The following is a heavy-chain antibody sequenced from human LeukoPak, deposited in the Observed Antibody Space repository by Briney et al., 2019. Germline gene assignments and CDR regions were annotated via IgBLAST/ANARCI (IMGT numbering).Heavy chain of an antibody. Sequence: SETLSLTCTVSGGPISSSGYYWGWIRQPPGKGLEWIGSIYHSGSTYCTPSLKSRVTISVDTSKNQFSLKLGSVTAADTAVYYCARHALTKVGTTPYYFDYWGQGTLVTVSS. CDR3: ARHALTKVGTTPYYFDY. V-gene: IGHV4-39*01. CDR1: GGPISSSGYY. CDR2: IYHSGST. J-gene: IGHJ4*02. D-gene: IGHD1-26*01.